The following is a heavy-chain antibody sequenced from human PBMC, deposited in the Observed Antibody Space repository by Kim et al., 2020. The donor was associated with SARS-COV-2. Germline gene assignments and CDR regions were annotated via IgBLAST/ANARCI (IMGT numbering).Heavy chain of an antibody. CDR2: INPNSGGT. CDR3: ARDWDDYDSSGYDY. V-gene: IGHV1-2*02. J-gene: IGHJ4*02. Sequence: ASVKVSCKASGYTFTGYYMHWVRQAPGQGLEWMGWINPNSGGTNYAQKFQGRVTMTRDTSISTAYMELSRLRSDDTAVYYCARDWDDYDSSGYDYWGQGTLVTVSS. D-gene: IGHD3-22*01. CDR1: GYTFTGYY.